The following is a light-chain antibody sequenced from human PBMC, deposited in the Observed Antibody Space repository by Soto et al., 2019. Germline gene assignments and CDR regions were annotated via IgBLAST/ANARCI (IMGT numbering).Light chain of an antibody. CDR1: SSDVGGYNY. J-gene: IGLJ1*01. CDR3: SSYVGTNSYV. V-gene: IGLV2-8*01. CDR2: EVY. Sequence: QSALTQPPSASGSPGQSVTISCTGTSSDVGGYNYVSWYQHHPGKAPKLIIYEVYKRPSGVPDRFSGSKSGNTAALTVSGLQAEDEADYYFSSYVGTNSYVFGTGTKVTVL.